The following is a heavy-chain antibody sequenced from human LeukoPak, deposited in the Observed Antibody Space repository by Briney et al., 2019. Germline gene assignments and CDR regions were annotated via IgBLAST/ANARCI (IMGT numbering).Heavy chain of an antibody. J-gene: IGHJ4*02. CDR2: ISAYNGNT. D-gene: IGHD3-22*01. V-gene: IGHV1-18*01. CDR3: ARTDKKYYYDSSGYYSS. Sequence: SVKVSCKASGYTFTSYGISWVRQAPGQGLEWMGWISAYNGNTNYAQKLQGRVTMTTDTSTSTAYMELRSLRSDDTAVYYCARTDKKYYYDSSGYYSSWGQGTLVTVSS. CDR1: GYTFTSYG.